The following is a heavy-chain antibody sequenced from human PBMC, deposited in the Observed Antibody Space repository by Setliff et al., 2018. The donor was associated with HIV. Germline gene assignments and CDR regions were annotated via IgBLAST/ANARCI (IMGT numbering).Heavy chain of an antibody. CDR1: GDSISSSAYY. D-gene: IGHD3-22*01. J-gene: IGHJ3*02. CDR3: ARVGDFYDTSGYYSVLDAFDI. CDR2: INHSGDT. V-gene: IGHV4-39*07. Sequence: SETLSLTCTVSGDSISSSAYYWGWIRQPPGKRLEWIGEINHSGDTNYNPSLKSRVTISADTSKNQFSLKLSSVTAADTAVYYCARVGDFYDTSGYYSVLDAFDIWGQGTMVTVSS.